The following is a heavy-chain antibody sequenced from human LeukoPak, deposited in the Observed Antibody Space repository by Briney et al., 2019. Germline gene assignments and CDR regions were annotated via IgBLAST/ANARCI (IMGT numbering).Heavy chain of an antibody. CDR1: GFTFDDYA. CDR2: ISWNSGSI. J-gene: IGHJ3*02. CDR3: AKVDIVATIGAFDI. V-gene: IGHV3-9*01. D-gene: IGHD5-12*01. Sequence: PGRSLRLSCAASGFTFDDYAMHWVRQAPGKGLEWVSGISWNSGSIGYADSVKGRFTVSRDNAKNSLYLQMNSLRAEDTALYYCAKVDIVATIGAFDIWAKGQWSPSLQ.